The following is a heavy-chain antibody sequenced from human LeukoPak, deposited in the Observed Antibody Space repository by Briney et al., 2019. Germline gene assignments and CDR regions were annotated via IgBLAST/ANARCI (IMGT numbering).Heavy chain of an antibody. CDR1: GFTFSSYA. D-gene: IGHD6-19*01. CDR2: ISGSGGST. V-gene: IGHV3-23*01. J-gene: IGHJ4*02. CDR3: TTLLWIAVAGKVPY. Sequence: SGGSLRLSCAASGFTFSSYAMSWVRQAPGKGLEWVSAISGSGGSTYYADSVKGRFTISRDDSKNTLYLQMNSLKTEDTAVHYCTTLLWIAVAGKVPYWGQGTLVTVSS.